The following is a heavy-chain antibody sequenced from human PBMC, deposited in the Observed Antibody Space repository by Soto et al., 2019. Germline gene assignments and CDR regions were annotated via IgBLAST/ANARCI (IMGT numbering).Heavy chain of an antibody. CDR1: GGTFSSYT. V-gene: IGHV1-69*02. Sequence: QVQLVQSGAEVKKPGSSVKVSCKASGGTFSSYTISWVRQAPGQGLEWMGRITPILGIANYAQKFQGRVTITADKSTSTAYLELSSLRSEDTAVYYCASYLAYCGGDCYSPFDYWGQGTLVTVSS. CDR3: ASYLAYCGGDCYSPFDY. CDR2: ITPILGIA. D-gene: IGHD2-21*02. J-gene: IGHJ4*02.